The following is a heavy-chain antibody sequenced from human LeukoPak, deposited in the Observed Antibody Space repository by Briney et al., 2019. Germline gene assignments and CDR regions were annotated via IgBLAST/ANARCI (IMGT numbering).Heavy chain of an antibody. D-gene: IGHD6-19*01. Sequence: SETLSLTCTDSGGSISSYYWSWIRQPPGKGLEWIGYIYYSGSTNYNHSLKRRVTISVDTSKNQFSLKLSSVTAADTAVYYWGRNGSRMQWLGHNWFDPWGQGTLFTVSS. J-gene: IGHJ5*02. CDR3: GRNGSRMQWLGHNWFDP. CDR1: GGSISSYY. V-gene: IGHV4-59*08. CDR2: IYYSGST.